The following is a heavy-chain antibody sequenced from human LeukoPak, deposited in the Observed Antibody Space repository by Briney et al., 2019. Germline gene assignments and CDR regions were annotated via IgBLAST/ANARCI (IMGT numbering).Heavy chain of an antibody. V-gene: IGHV3-23*01. J-gene: IGHJ6*03. Sequence: GGSLRLSCATSGFIFSSYSMSWVRQAPGKELEWVSSISDIDGSTHYADSVKGRFTISRDNSKNTLYLQMNSLRAEDTAVYYCAKPRDSYAYVAPYYYMDVWGKGTTVTVSS. CDR3: AKPRDSYAYVAPYYYMDV. CDR1: GFIFSSYS. CDR2: ISDIDGST. D-gene: IGHD3-16*01.